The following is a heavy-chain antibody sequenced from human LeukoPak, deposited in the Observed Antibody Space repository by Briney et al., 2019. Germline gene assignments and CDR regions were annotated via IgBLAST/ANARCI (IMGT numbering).Heavy chain of an antibody. J-gene: IGHJ4*02. D-gene: IGHD3-10*01. CDR1: GGSISSSSYY. CDR3: ATRSGSYFYY. CDR2: IYYSGST. V-gene: IGHV4-39*07. Sequence: SETLSLTCTVSGGSISSSSYYWSWIRQPPGKGLEWIGSIYYSGSTYYNPSLKSRITISVDTSKNQFSLKLSSVTAADTAVYYCATRSGSYFYYWGQGTLVTVSS.